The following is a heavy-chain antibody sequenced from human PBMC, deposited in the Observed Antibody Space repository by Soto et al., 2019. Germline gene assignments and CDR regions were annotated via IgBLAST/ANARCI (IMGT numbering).Heavy chain of an antibody. V-gene: IGHV4-61*01. CDR1: GGSVSGGSYC. CDR3: ARLPLTTYFDL. J-gene: IGHJ2*01. Sequence: QVQLQESGPGLVKPSETLSLTCTVSGGSVSGGSYCWSWIRQPPGKGLECIGYVYNSGSTTYNPSLKSRVTISVDTSKKPFSLGLSSVTAADPAVYYCARLPLTTYFDLWGRGTLVTVSS. CDR2: VYNSGST. D-gene: IGHD3-9*01.